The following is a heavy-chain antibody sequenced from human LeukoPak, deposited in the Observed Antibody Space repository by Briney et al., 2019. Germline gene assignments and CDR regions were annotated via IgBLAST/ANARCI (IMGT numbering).Heavy chain of an antibody. V-gene: IGHV1-69*13. J-gene: IGHJ6*03. CDR3: ARAKTIFRYYYYMDV. D-gene: IGHD3-3*01. CDR1: GGTFSSYA. Sequence: ASVKVSCKASGGTFSSYAISWVRQAPGQGLEWMGGIIPIFGTANYAQKFQGRVTITADESTSTAYMELSSLRSEDTAVYYCARAKTIFRYYYYMDVWGKGTTVTVSS. CDR2: IIPIFGTA.